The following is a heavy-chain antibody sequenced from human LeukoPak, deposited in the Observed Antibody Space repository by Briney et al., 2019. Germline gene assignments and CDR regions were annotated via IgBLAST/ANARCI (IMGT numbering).Heavy chain of an antibody. CDR1: GFTFRSYA. J-gene: IGHJ3*02. CDR2: ISSSGSYI. Sequence: GGSLRLSCAASGFTFRSYAMSWVRQAPGKGLEWVSSISSSGSYIYYADSVKGRFTISRDNAKNSLYLQMNSLRAEDTAVYYCASRNQYCGGDCFWAFDIWGQGTMVTVSS. CDR3: ASRNQYCGGDCFWAFDI. D-gene: IGHD2-21*02. V-gene: IGHV3-21*01.